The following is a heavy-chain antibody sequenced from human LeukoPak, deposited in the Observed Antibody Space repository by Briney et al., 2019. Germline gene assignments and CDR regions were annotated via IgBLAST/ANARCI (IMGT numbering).Heavy chain of an antibody. CDR2: VYSDGSVT. D-gene: IGHD3-10*01. CDR1: GFTFSNFW. V-gene: IGHV3-74*01. J-gene: IGHJ3*02. Sequence: PTGGSLRLSCAASGFTFSNFWMHWVRQAPGKGLVWVSRVYSDGSVTTYADSVTGPVKGRFTISRDNAKSTLYLQMNSLRPEDTAVYYCVRGGSHFLDAFDIWGQGTMVTVSS. CDR3: VRGGSHFLDAFDI.